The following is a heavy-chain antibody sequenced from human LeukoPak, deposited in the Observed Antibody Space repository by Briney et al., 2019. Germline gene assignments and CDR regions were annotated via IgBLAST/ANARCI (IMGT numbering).Heavy chain of an antibody. V-gene: IGHV4-34*01. J-gene: IGHJ6*03. CDR1: GGSFSGYY. CDR2: INHSGST. Sequence: PSETLSLTCAVYGGSFSGYYWSWIRQPPGKGLECIGEINHSGSTNYNPSLKSRVTISVDTSKNQFSLKLSSVTAADTAVYYCARAAKYRSTSGPPPRYHMDVWGKGTTVTVSS. CDR3: ARAAKYRSTSGPPPRYHMDV. D-gene: IGHD2-2*01.